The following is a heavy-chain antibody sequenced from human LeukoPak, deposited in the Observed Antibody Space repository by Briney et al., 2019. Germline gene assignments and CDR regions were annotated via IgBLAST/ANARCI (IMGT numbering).Heavy chain of an antibody. CDR1: GFTFDDYA. Sequence: GRSLRLSCAASGFTFDDYAMHWVRQAPGNGLEWVSGISWNSGSIGYADSVKGRFTISRDNAKNSLYLQMNSLRAEDTALYYCAKDMGYQLLYPVAFDIWGQGTMVTVSS. D-gene: IGHD2-2*02. CDR2: ISWNSGSI. CDR3: AKDMGYQLLYPVAFDI. J-gene: IGHJ3*02. V-gene: IGHV3-9*01.